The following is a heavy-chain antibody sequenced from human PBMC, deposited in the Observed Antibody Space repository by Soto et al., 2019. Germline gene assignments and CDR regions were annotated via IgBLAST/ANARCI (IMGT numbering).Heavy chain of an antibody. J-gene: IGHJ5*02. CDR1: GGSFSGYY. CDR2: INHSGST. Sequence: SETLSLTCAVYGGSFSGYYWSWIRQPPGKGLEWIGEINHSGSTNYNPSLKSRVTISVDTSKNQFSLKLSSVTAADTAVYYCARSPKAAALTNWFDPWGQGTLVTVSS. D-gene: IGHD6-13*01. CDR3: ARSPKAAALTNWFDP. V-gene: IGHV4-34*09.